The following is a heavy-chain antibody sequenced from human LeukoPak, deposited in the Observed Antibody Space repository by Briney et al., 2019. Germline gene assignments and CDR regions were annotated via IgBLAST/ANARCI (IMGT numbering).Heavy chain of an antibody. CDR3: YTIFGSFDL. D-gene: IGHD3-3*01. CDR1: GFTFSDHY. CDR2: TRNKANSYTT. Sequence: GGSLRLSCAASGFTFSDHYMDWVRQAPGKGLEWVGRTRNKANSYTTEYAASVKGRFTISRDDSKNSLYLQMNSLKTEDTAVYYCYTIFGSFDLWGRGTLVTVSS. V-gene: IGHV3-72*01. J-gene: IGHJ2*01.